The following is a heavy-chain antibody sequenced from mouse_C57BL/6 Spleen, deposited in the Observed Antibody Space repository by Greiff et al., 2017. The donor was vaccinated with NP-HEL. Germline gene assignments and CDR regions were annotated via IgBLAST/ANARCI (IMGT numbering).Heavy chain of an antibody. CDR2: ISDGGSYT. V-gene: IGHV5-4*01. CDR1: GFTFSSYA. Sequence: EVQRVESGGGLVKPGGSLKLSCAASGFTFSSYAMSWVRQTPEKRLEWVATISDGGSYTYYPDNVKGRFTLSRDNAKNNLYLQMSHLKSEDTAIYYCAREGNWGFAYWGQGTLVTVSA. D-gene: IGHD4-1*01. J-gene: IGHJ3*01. CDR3: AREGNWGFAY.